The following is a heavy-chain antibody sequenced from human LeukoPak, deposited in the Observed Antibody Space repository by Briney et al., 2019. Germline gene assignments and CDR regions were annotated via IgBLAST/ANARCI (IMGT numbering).Heavy chain of an antibody. Sequence: SETLSLTCTVSVCSIRSGGYSWSWIRQPPGKGLEWIVYIYHSGCTYYNPSRESRVTISVDRSTNKFSLKLSSVTAADTAVYYCARGNSGYDHWGQGNLVTVSS. CDR3: ARGNSGYDH. D-gene: IGHD5-12*01. CDR2: IYHSGCT. V-gene: IGHV4-30-2*01. J-gene: IGHJ1*01. CDR1: VCSIRSGGYS.